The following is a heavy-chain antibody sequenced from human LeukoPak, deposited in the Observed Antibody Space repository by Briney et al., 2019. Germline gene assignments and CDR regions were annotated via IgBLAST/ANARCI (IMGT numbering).Heavy chain of an antibody. CDR1: GFTFSNYW. Sequence: GGSLRLSCVASGFTFSNYWMGWVRQAPGKGLERVANIKQDGSEKYYVDSVKGRFTISRDNAKKSLYLQMNSLRAEDTAVYYCARDKSVGATPFDYWGQGTLVTVSS. J-gene: IGHJ4*02. D-gene: IGHD1-26*01. V-gene: IGHV3-7*05. CDR3: ARDKSVGATPFDY. CDR2: IKQDGSEK.